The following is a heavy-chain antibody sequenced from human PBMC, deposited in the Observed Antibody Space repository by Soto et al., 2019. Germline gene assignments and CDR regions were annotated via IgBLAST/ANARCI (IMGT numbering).Heavy chain of an antibody. Sequence: ASVKVSCKASGYTFTSYDINWVRQATGQGLEWMGWMNPNSGNTGYAQKFQGRVTMTRNTSISTAYMELSSLRSEDTAVYYCARFSCSWYDVYYYYYMDVWGKGTTVTVSS. D-gene: IGHD6-13*01. V-gene: IGHV1-8*01. CDR3: ARFSCSWYDVYYYYYMDV. J-gene: IGHJ6*03. CDR1: GYTFTSYD. CDR2: MNPNSGNT.